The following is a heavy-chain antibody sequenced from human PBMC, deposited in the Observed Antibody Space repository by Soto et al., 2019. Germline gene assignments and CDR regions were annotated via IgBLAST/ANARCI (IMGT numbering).Heavy chain of an antibody. J-gene: IGHJ6*02. V-gene: IGHV1-69*06. Sequence: SVKVSCKASGYAFSNNDFSWVRQGTGQGLEWMGGITPIFGTANYAQKFQGRVTITADKSTSTAYMELSSLRSEDTAVYYCARHIAVADHYYYYGMDVWGQ. D-gene: IGHD6-19*01. CDR2: ITPIFGTA. CDR3: ARHIAVADHYYYYGMDV. CDR1: GYAFSNND.